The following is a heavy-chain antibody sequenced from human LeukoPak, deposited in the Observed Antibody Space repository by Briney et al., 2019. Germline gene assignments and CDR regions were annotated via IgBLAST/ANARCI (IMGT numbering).Heavy chain of an antibody. CDR3: ATGPTKWELLPWFDP. CDR1: GYTLTELS. D-gene: IGHD1-26*01. CDR2: FDPEDGET. J-gene: IGHJ5*02. Sequence: GASVEVSCKVSGYTLTELSMHWVRQAPGKGLEWMGGFDPEDGETIYAQKFQGRVTMTEDTSTDTAYMELSSLRSEDTAVYYCATGPTKWELLPWFDPWGQGTLVTVSS. V-gene: IGHV1-24*01.